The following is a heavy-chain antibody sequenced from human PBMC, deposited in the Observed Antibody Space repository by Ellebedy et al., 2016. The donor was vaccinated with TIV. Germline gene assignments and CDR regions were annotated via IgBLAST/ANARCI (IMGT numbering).Heavy chain of an antibody. Sequence: GGSLRLSCAASGFSFSSYWMNWVRQAPGKGPVWVSRINIDGSGTTYADSVKGRFTVSRDNAKNTLYLQMNSLRAEDTAVYYCARDVLFGEIWPWGQGTLVTVSS. J-gene: IGHJ1*01. D-gene: IGHD3-10*01. CDR1: GFSFSSYW. CDR2: INIDGSGT. CDR3: ARDVLFGEIWP. V-gene: IGHV3-74*03.